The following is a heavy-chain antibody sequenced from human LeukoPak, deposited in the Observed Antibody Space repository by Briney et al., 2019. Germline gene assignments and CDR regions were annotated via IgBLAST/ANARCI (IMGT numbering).Heavy chain of an antibody. V-gene: IGHV1-2*02. CDR2: INPNSGGA. Sequence: GASVKVSCKASGYTFTGYYMHWVRQAPGQGLEWMGWINPNSGGANYAQKFQGRVTMTRDTSISTAYMELSRLRSDDTAVYYCARGPRIAVAGPDYWGQGTLVTVSS. D-gene: IGHD6-19*01. CDR3: ARGPRIAVAGPDY. J-gene: IGHJ4*02. CDR1: GYTFTGYY.